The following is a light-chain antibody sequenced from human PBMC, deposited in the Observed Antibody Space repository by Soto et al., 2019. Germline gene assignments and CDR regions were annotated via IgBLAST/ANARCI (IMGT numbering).Light chain of an antibody. Sequence: QSVLTQPASVSGSPGQSITISCTGTSCDVGSYTLVSWYQHHPGKTPKLMNYEGSRRPSGVSNRFSASKSGNTASLTISGLQAEGEAEYYCCSYESSSTYVFGSGTKV. CDR3: CSYESSSTYV. CDR1: SCDVGSYTL. V-gene: IGLV2-23*01. CDR2: EGS. J-gene: IGLJ1*01.